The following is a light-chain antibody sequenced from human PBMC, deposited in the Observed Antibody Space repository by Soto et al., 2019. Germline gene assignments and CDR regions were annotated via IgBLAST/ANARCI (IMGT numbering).Light chain of an antibody. CDR1: QSVFSS. V-gene: IGKV3-20*01. CDR3: QQHLTSPKT. CDR2: AAS. J-gene: IGKJ1*01. Sequence: EIVMTQSPATLSVSPGERATLSCRASQSVFSSLAWYQQKPAQAPRLLIYAASRRAPGIPERFSGSGSGTDFTLTISRLEPEDFAVYYCQQHLTSPKTFGQGTKWIS.